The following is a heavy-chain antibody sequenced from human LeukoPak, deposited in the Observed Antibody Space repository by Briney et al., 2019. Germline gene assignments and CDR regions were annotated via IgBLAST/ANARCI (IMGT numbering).Heavy chain of an antibody. V-gene: IGHV3-21*01. CDR3: ARSDRGGGDY. CDR1: GFTFSSYS. D-gene: IGHD3-16*01. Sequence: PGGSLRLPCAASGFTFSSYSMNWVRQAPGKGLEWVSSISSSSSYIYYADSVKGRFTISRDNAKNSLYLQMNSLRAEDTAVYYCARSDRGGGDYWGQGTLVTVSS. CDR2: ISSSSSYI. J-gene: IGHJ4*02.